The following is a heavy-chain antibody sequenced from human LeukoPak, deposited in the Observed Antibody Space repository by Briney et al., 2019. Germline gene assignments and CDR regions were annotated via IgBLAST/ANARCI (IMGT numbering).Heavy chain of an antibody. Sequence: ASVKVSCKASGGTFSRYAISWVRQAPGQGLEWKGGIIPIFGTANYAQKFQGRVTITTDESTSTAYMELSSLRSEDTAVYYCARAPLRYFEPHHPPFDYSGQGTLVTVSS. CDR1: GGTFSRYA. J-gene: IGHJ4*02. CDR3: ARAPLRYFEPHHPPFDY. V-gene: IGHV1-69*05. CDR2: IIPIFGTA. D-gene: IGHD3-9*01.